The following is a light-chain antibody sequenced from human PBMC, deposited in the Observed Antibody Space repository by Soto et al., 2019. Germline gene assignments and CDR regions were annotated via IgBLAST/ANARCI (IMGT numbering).Light chain of an antibody. CDR2: GAS. V-gene: IGKV3-20*01. J-gene: IGKJ3*01. CDR3: QQYGSSPIFT. Sequence: EIVLTQSPGTLSLSPGERATLSCRASQSVSSSYLAWYQQKTGQAPRLLIYGASSRATGMPDRFSGSGSGTDFTLTISRLEPEDLAVSYCQQYGSSPIFTFGPATKVDIK. CDR1: QSVSSSY.